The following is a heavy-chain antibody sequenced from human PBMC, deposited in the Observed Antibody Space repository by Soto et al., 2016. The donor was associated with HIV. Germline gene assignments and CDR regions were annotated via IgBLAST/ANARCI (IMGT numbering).Heavy chain of an antibody. J-gene: IGHJ6*03. CDR1: GFTFRDYT. V-gene: IGHV3-43*01. Sequence: EVQLVESGGVVVQPGGSLRLSCAASGFTFRDYTMHWVRQAPGKGLEWVSLISWDGGSTYYTDSVKGRFTVSRDNSKNSLYLQMNSLRTEDTALYYCAKDDVRGPTNYYYYCMDVWGQRDHGSTVSS. CDR2: ISWDGGST. D-gene: IGHD3-10*01. CDR3: AKDDVRGPTNYYYYCMDV.